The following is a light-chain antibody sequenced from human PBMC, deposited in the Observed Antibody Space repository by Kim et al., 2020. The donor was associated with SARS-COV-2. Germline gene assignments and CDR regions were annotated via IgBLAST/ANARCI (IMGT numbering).Light chain of an antibody. V-gene: IGLV1-40*01. Sequence: QRVTIACTGSSSNIGAGYDVHWYQQLPGTAPKPLIYGNSNRPSGVPDRFSGSKSGTSASLAITGLQAEDEADYYCQSYDSSLSGSVFGGGTQLTVL. J-gene: IGLJ3*02. CDR3: QSYDSSLSGSV. CDR1: SSNIGAGYD. CDR2: GNS.